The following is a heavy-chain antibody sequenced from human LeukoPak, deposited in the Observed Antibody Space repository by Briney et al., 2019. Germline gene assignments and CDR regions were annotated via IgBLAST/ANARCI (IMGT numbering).Heavy chain of an antibody. CDR3: ARIHFVASVSAVPFDF. Sequence: GGTLRLSCAASGITFSSYEMNWVRQAPGKGLEWIGCIYSRSGSSIYYADSVKGRFTISTDNTKNSLYPQKISLRPEDTAVYYCARIHFVASVSAVPFDFWGPGTLVTVSS. J-gene: IGHJ4*02. CDR2: IYSRSGSSI. CDR1: GITFSSYE. V-gene: IGHV3-48*03. D-gene: IGHD3-16*02.